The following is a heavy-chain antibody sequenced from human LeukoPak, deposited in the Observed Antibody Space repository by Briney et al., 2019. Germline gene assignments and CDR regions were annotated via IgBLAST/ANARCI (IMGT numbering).Heavy chain of an antibody. CDR3: ARVLSGYGDYVIYYYYYMDV. V-gene: IGHV1-18*01. Sequence: ASVKVSCKASGYTFTSYGISWVRQAPGQGLEWMGWISAYNGNTNYAQELQGRVTMTTDTSTSTAYMELRSLRSDDTAVYYCARVLSGYGDYVIYYYYYMDVWGKGTTVTVSS. J-gene: IGHJ6*03. CDR2: ISAYNGNT. D-gene: IGHD4-17*01. CDR1: GYTFTSYG.